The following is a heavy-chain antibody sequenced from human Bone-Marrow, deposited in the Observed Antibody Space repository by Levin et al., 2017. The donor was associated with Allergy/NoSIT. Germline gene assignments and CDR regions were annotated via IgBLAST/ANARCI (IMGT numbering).Heavy chain of an antibody. CDR3: ARDSRIATTGGEYNWFEP. CDR2: MYYSGST. V-gene: IGHV4-59*01. D-gene: IGHD6-13*01. CDR1: GGSISGYY. Sequence: SETLSLTCTVSGGSISGYYWSWIRQPPGKGLEWIGYMYYSGSTNYNPSLKSRVTISVDTSKNQSSLKLSSVTAADTAVYYCARDSRIATTGGEYNWFEPWGQGTLVTVSS. J-gene: IGHJ5*02.